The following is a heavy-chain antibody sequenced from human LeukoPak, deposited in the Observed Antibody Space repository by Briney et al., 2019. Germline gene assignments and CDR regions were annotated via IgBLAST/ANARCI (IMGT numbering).Heavy chain of an antibody. J-gene: IGHJ6*02. CDR1: GFTFSSYA. V-gene: IGHV3-30-3*01. D-gene: IGHD6-19*01. CDR2: ISYDGSNK. Sequence: GGSLRLSCAASGFTFSSYAMHWVRQAPGKGLEWVAVISYDGSNKYYADSVKGRFTISRDNSKNTLYLQMNSLRAEDTAVYYCARDRGYSSGSNYYYYGMDVWGQGTTVTVSS. CDR3: ARDRGYSSGSNYYYYGMDV.